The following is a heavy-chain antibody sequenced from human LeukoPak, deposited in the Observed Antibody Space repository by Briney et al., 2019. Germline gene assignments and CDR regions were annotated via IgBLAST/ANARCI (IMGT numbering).Heavy chain of an antibody. CDR3: ARGKRNSDY. Sequence: ASAKVSCKASGYTFTGYYMHWVRQAPGQGLEWMGWMNPNSGNTGYAQKFQGRVTMTRNTSISTAYMELSSLRSEDTAVYYCARGKRNSDYWGQGTLVTVSS. D-gene: IGHD6-25*01. J-gene: IGHJ4*02. CDR2: MNPNSGNT. V-gene: IGHV1-8*02. CDR1: GYTFTGYY.